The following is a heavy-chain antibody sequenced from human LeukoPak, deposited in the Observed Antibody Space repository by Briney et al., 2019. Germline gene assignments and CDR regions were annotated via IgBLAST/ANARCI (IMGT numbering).Heavy chain of an antibody. J-gene: IGHJ3*02. CDR3: ARHLNAFDI. CDR1: GYSISSGYY. CDR2: IYHSGST. V-gene: IGHV4-38-2*02. Sequence: SETLSLTCTVSGYSISSGYYWGWIRQPPGKGLEWIGSIYHSGSTYYNPSLKSRVTILVDTSKNQFSLKLSSVTAADTAVYYCARHLNAFDIWGQGTMVTVSS. D-gene: IGHD3-3*02.